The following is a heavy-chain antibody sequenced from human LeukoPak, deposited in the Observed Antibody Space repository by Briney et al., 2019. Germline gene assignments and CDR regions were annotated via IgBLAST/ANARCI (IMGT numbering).Heavy chain of an antibody. Sequence: GGSLRLSCAASGFTFSNYWMHWVRQVPGKGLVWVSRINDDGSATFYADSVKGRFTISRDNSKNTLYLQMNSLRAEDTAVYYCVPTSPQNYGDYLADYWGQGTLVTVSS. CDR2: INDDGSAT. CDR3: VPTSPQNYGDYLADY. V-gene: IGHV3-74*01. J-gene: IGHJ4*02. CDR1: GFTFSNYW. D-gene: IGHD4-17*01.